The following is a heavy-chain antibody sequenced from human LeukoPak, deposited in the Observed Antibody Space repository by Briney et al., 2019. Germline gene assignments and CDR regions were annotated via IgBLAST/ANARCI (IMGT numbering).Heavy chain of an antibody. CDR1: GYRFTSYW. J-gene: IGHJ4*02. CDR3: ARHSVGLGIAVAGTPFDY. CDR2: IYPGDCDT. Sequence: GESLKISLKGSGYRFTSYWIGWVRQMPGKGLVWMGIIYPGDCDTRYSPSFQGQVTISADKSISTAYLQWSSLKASDTAMYYCARHSVGLGIAVAGTPFDYWGQGTLVTVSS. V-gene: IGHV5-51*01. D-gene: IGHD6-19*01.